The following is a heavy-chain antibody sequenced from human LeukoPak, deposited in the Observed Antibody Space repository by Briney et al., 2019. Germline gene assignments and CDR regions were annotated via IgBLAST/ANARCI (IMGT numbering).Heavy chain of an antibody. CDR2: ISSSSSYI. CDR1: GFTFSSYS. V-gene: IGHV3-21*01. J-gene: IGHJ4*02. D-gene: IGHD2-2*01. CDR3: AKDRFVVVPAATFIDY. Sequence: PGGSLRLSCAASGFTFSSYSMNWVRQAPGKGLEWVSSISSSSSYIYYADSVKGRFTISRDNSKNTLYLQMNSLRAEDTAVYYCAKDRFVVVPAATFIDYWGQGTLVTVSS.